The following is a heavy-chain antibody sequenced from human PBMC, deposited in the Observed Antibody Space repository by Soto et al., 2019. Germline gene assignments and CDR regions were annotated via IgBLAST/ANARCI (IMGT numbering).Heavy chain of an antibody. CDR2: INAGNGNT. V-gene: IGHV1-3*01. CDR3: ARGSGSITGTTSDP. J-gene: IGHJ5*02. D-gene: IGHD1-7*01. Sequence: GASVKVSCKASGNTFTSYAMHWGRQAPGQRLEWMGWINAGNGNTKYSQKFQGRVTITRDTSASTAYMELRSLRSDDTAVYYCARGSGSITGTTSDPWGQGTLVTVSS. CDR1: GNTFTSYA.